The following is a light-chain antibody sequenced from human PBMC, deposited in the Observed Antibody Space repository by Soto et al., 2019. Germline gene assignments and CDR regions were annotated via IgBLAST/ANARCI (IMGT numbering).Light chain of an antibody. J-gene: IGKJ5*01. Sequence: DIVMTQSPDSLAVSLGERATINCKSSQSVLFTSNNKNYLAWYQQIPGQPPKLLIYWASTRESGVPDRFSGSGSGTDSTLTISSLQAEDVAVYYCQQYYSSPSFGQGTRLEIK. CDR3: QQYYSSPS. CDR2: WAS. V-gene: IGKV4-1*01. CDR1: QSVLFTSNNKNY.